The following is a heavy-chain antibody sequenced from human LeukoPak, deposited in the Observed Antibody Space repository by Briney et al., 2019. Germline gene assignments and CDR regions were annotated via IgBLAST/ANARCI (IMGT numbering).Heavy chain of an antibody. CDR2: IYYSGST. CDR1: GGSISSYY. CDR3: ARVEYSSGYYRYYFDY. Sequence: SETLSLTCTVSGGSISSYYWSWIRQPPGKGLEWIGYIYYSGSTNYNPSLKSRVTISVDTSKNQFSLKLSSVTAADTAVYYCARVEYSSGYYRYYFDYWGQGTLVTVSS. V-gene: IGHV4-59*01. J-gene: IGHJ4*02. D-gene: IGHD6-19*01.